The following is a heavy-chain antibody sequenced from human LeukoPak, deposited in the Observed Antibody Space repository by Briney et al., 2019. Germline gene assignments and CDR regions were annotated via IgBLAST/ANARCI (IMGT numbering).Heavy chain of an antibody. D-gene: IGHD1-1*01. V-gene: IGHV1-46*01. Sequence: ASVKVSCKASGYTFISYYTHWVRQAPGQGLEWMGIINPNGGSTTYAQKFQGRVTMTRDTSTSTVYMDLSSLTSEDTAVYYCARAYNWNDKFDYWGQGTLVTVSS. CDR1: GYTFISYY. J-gene: IGHJ4*02. CDR3: ARAYNWNDKFDY. CDR2: INPNGGST.